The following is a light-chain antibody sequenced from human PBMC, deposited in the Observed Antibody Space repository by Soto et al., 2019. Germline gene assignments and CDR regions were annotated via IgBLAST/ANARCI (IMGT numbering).Light chain of an antibody. CDR2: GNS. J-gene: IGLJ3*02. V-gene: IGLV1-40*01. Sequence: QSVLTQPPSVSGAPGQRVTISCTGSSSNIGAGYDVHWYHQLPGTAPKLLIYGNSNRPSGVPDRFSGSKSGTSASLAITGLQAEDEADYYRQSYDSSLSGWVFGGGTKLTVL. CDR1: SSNIGAGYD. CDR3: QSYDSSLSGWV.